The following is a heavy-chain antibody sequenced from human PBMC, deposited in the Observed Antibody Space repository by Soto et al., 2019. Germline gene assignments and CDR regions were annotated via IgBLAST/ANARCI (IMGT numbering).Heavy chain of an antibody. D-gene: IGHD7-27*01. CDR3: AKEGQTGDRGYGRDV. V-gene: IGHV3-30*18. CDR1: GFTFSSYG. J-gene: IGHJ6*02. Sequence: QVQLVESGGGVVQPGRSLRLSCAASGFTFSSYGMHWVRQAPGEALEGVADISYDGSKKYYADSVKGRFTISRDNSKNTLYLQMNSLRAEDTAVYYCAKEGQTGDRGYGRDVWGQGTTVTVSS. CDR2: ISYDGSKK.